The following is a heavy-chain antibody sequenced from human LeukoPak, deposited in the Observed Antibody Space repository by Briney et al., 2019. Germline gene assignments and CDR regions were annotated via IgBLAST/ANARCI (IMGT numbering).Heavy chain of an antibody. CDR1: GYTFTGYY. CDR3: ARGGDSSSYYSSQGDY. V-gene: IGHV1-2*02. D-gene: IGHD3-22*01. Sequence: GASVKVSCKASGYTFTGYYMHWVRQAPGQGHEWMGWIKPNSGGTNYVQRFQGRVTMTRDTSICTDSIELKRLRSYDTAVYYCARGGDSSSYYSSQGDYWGQGTLVTVSS. CDR2: IKPNSGGT. J-gene: IGHJ4*02.